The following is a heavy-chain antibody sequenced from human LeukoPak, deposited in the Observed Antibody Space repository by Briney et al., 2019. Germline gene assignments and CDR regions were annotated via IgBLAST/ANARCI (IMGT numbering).Heavy chain of an antibody. J-gene: IGHJ4*02. Sequence: PSETLSLTCTVSGGSINGGNYYWTWLRQPAGKGLEWIGRISPSGSTNHNPSLTSRVTISVDPSKNQFSLKLNFVTAADTAVYYCVRVSYQEGVDYWGQGTLVTVSS. CDR3: VRVSYQEGVDY. CDR2: ISPSGST. D-gene: IGHD2-2*01. V-gene: IGHV4-61*02. CDR1: GGSINGGNYY.